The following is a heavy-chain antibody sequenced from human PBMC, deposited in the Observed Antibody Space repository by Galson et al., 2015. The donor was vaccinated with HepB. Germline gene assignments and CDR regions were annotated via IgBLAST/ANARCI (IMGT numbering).Heavy chain of an antibody. CDR2: INPNSGGT. D-gene: IGHD1-1*01. Sequence: SVKVSCKASGYTFTGYYMHWVRQAPGQGLEWMGWINPNSGGTNYAQKFQGWVTMTRDTSISTAYMELSRLRSDDTAVYYCARIGPTGADAFDIWGQGTMVTVSS. V-gene: IGHV1-2*04. J-gene: IGHJ3*02. CDR3: ARIGPTGADAFDI. CDR1: GYTFTGYY.